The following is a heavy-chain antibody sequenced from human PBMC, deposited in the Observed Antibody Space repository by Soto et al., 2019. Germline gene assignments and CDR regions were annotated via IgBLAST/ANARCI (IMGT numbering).Heavy chain of an antibody. CDR1: GGTFSSYT. D-gene: IGHD3-16*01. J-gene: IGHJ4*02. V-gene: IGHV1-69*08. Sequence: QGQLVQSGAEVKKPGSSVKVSCKASGGTFSSYTISWVRQAPGQGLEWMGRIIPIHGIANYAQKFQGRVTITADKSTSTAYMELSSLRSEDTAVYYCARDLGKKGMGHVDYWGQGTLVTVSS. CDR2: IIPIHGIA. CDR3: ARDLGKKGMGHVDY.